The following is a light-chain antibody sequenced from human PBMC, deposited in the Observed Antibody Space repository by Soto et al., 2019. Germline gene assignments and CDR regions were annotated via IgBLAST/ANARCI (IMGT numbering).Light chain of an antibody. CDR1: SSDVGTYKY. CDR3: SSYTISSTLV. J-gene: IGLJ2*01. V-gene: IGLV2-14*03. CDR2: DVS. Sequence: QSALTQPASVSASPGQSITISCTGTSSDVGTYKYVSWYQHHPGKAPKLMIYDVSNRPSGVSNRFSGSKSGNTASLIISGLQTEDEADYYCSSYTISSTLVFGGGTKVTVL.